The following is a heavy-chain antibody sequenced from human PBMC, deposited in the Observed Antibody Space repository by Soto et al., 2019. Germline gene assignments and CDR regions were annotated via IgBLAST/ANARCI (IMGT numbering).Heavy chain of an antibody. CDR3: ASSIAAAGSDAFDI. D-gene: IGHD6-13*01. Sequence: ASVTVSCKASGYTFTGYYMHWVRQAPGQGLEWMGWINPNSGGTNYAQKFQGWVTMTRDTSISTAYMELSRLRSDDTAVYYCASSIAAAGSDAFDIWGQGTMVTVSS. J-gene: IGHJ3*02. V-gene: IGHV1-2*04. CDR1: GYTFTGYY. CDR2: INPNSGGT.